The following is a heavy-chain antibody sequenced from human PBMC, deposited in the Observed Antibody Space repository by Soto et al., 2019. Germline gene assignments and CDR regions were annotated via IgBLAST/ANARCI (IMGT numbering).Heavy chain of an antibody. D-gene: IGHD2-21*01. Sequence: VGSLRLSCSSSGFTFSSYAMSWVRPAPGKGLEWVSAISCSGGSTYYADSVKGRFTISRDNSKNTLYLQMNSLRAEDTAVYYFAKATLIGNAYYYGMDVWGQGTRVTVSS. V-gene: IGHV3-23*01. CDR2: ISCSGGST. J-gene: IGHJ6*02. CDR3: AKATLIGNAYYYGMDV. CDR1: GFTFSSYA.